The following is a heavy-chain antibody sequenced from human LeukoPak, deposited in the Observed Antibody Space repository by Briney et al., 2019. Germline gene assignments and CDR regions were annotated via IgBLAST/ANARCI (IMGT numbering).Heavy chain of an antibody. Sequence: SETLSLTCTVSGGSISSYYWSWIRQPPGKGLEWIGYIYYSGSTNYNPSLKSRVTISVDTSKNQFSLKLSSVTAADTAVYYCAREYGDDNWFDPWGQGTLVTVSS. CDR2: IYYSGST. D-gene: IGHD2-21*02. CDR1: GGSISSYY. V-gene: IGHV4-59*12. CDR3: AREYGDDNWFDP. J-gene: IGHJ5*02.